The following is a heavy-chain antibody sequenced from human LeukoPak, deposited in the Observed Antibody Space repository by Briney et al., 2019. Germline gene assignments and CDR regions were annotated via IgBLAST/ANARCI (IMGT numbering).Heavy chain of an antibody. J-gene: IGHJ5*02. V-gene: IGHV3-74*01. D-gene: IGHD2-21*01. CDR3: ASAYGVRGQDWFDP. CDR2: INSDGSST. CDR1: GFTFSSYW. Sequence: GGSLRLSCAASGFTFSSYWMHWVRQAPGKGLVWVSRINSDGSSTSYADSVKGRFTISRDNAKNTLYLQRNRLRAEDTAVYYCASAYGVRGQDWFDPWGQGTLVTVSS.